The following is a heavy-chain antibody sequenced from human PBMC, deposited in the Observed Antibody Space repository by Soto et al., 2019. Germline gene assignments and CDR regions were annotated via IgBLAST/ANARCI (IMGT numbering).Heavy chain of an antibody. J-gene: IGHJ4*02. CDR1: GGSISSGGYY. V-gene: IGHV4-31*03. Sequence: SETLSLTCTVSGGSISSGGYYWSWTRQHPGKGLEWIGYIYYSGSTYYNPSLKSRVTISVDTSKNQFSLKLSSVTAADTAVYYCARAWPNCSGGSCYYYFDYWGQGTLVTVSS. D-gene: IGHD2-15*01. CDR2: IYYSGST. CDR3: ARAWPNCSGGSCYYYFDY.